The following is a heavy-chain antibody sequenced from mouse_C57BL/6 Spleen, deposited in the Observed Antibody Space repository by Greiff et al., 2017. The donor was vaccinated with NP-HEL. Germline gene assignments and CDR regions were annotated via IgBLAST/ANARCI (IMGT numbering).Heavy chain of an antibody. CDR3: AEPGGYYDYRYAMDY. D-gene: IGHD2-4*01. J-gene: IGHJ4*01. CDR1: GFNIKDYY. V-gene: IGHV14-2*01. CDR2: IDPEDGET. Sequence: EVQLQESGAELVKPGASVKLSCTASGFNIKDYYMHWVKQRTEQGLEWIGRIDPEDGETKYAPKFQGKATITADTSSNTAYLQLSSLTSEATAVYSCAEPGGYYDYRYAMDYWGQGTSVTVSS.